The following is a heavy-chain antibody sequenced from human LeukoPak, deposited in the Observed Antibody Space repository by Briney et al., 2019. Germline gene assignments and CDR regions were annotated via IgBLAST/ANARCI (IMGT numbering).Heavy chain of an antibody. CDR3: ARYDILPGTHDAFDI. D-gene: IGHD3-9*01. CDR1: GGSISSGDFS. V-gene: IGHV4-30-2*01. CDR2: MYHNGST. Sequence: SETLSLTCAVSGGSISSGDFSWSWIRQPPGKGLEWIGYMYHNGSTYCNPSLKSRVTISVDRSKNQFSLKLSSVAAADTAVYYCARYDILPGTHDAFDIWGRGTMVTVSS. J-gene: IGHJ3*02.